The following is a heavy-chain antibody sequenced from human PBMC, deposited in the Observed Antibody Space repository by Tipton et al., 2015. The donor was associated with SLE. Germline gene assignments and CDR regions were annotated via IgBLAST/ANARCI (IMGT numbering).Heavy chain of an antibody. Sequence: TLSLTCAVYGGSFSGYYWSWIRQPTGKGLEWIGEINHSGSTNYNPPLKSRVTISVDTSKNQFSLKLSSVTAADTAVYYCARLLTGVHDYWGQGTLVTVSS. D-gene: IGHD1-14*01. V-gene: IGHV4-34*01. CDR3: ARLLTGVHDY. CDR1: GGSFSGYY. J-gene: IGHJ4*02. CDR2: INHSGST.